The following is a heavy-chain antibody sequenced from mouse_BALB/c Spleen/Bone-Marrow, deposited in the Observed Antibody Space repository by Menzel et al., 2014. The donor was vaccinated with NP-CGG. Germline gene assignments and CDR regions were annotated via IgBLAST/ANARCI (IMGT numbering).Heavy chain of an antibody. J-gene: IGHJ3*01. CDR2: INPSNGGT. Sequence: QVQLQQSGAELVKPGASVKLSCKDSGYTYTSYHMYWVMQRPGQGLEGIGGINPSNGGTNFNEKFKSKATLTVDKSSSTAYMQLSSLTSEDSAVYCCTRGDDYDEEFAYWGQGTLVTVSA. D-gene: IGHD2-4*01. CDR3: TRGDDYDEEFAY. CDR1: GYTYTSYH. V-gene: IGHV1S81*02.